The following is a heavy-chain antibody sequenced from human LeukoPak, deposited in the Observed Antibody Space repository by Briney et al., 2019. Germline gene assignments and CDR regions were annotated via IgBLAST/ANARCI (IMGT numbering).Heavy chain of an antibody. Sequence: AGGSLRLSCAASGFTFSRYSMNWVGQAPGKWLEWVSSISGSSIYINYADSVKGRFTISSDNAKNSLYLQMNSLRAEDTAVYYCARALYDSSGYYFDYWGQGTLVTVSS. CDR2: ISGSSIYI. CDR3: ARALYDSSGYYFDY. V-gene: IGHV3-21*01. J-gene: IGHJ4*02. D-gene: IGHD3-22*01. CDR1: GFTFSRYS.